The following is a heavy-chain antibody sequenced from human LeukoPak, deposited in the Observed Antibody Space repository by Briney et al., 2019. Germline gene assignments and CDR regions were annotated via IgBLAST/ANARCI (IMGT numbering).Heavy chain of an antibody. J-gene: IGHJ6*03. CDR2: MNPYNGNK. D-gene: IGHD1-14*01. V-gene: IGHV1-18*01. CDR3: ARESVTGDYYYMDV. CDR1: GYTFTSYG. Sequence: ASVKVSCKASGYTFTSYGISWVRHAPGQGLEWMGWMNPYNGNKNYAQKFQARVTMTRNTSTSTAYMELRSLRCDDTAVYYCARESVTGDYYYMDVWGKGTTVTVSS.